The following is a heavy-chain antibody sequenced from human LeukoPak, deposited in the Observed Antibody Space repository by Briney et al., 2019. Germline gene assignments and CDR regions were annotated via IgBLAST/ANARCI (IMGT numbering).Heavy chain of an antibody. CDR1: GYTFTSYG. D-gene: IGHD3-22*01. CDR2: MNPNSGNT. CDR3: ARENYYDSSGYYMDV. J-gene: IGHJ6*03. V-gene: IGHV1-8*02. Sequence: ASVKVSCKASGYTFTSYGISWVRQATGQGLEWMGWMNPNSGNTGYAQKFQGRVTMTRNTSISTAYMELSSLRSEDTAVYYCARENYYDSSGYYMDVWGKGTTVTVSS.